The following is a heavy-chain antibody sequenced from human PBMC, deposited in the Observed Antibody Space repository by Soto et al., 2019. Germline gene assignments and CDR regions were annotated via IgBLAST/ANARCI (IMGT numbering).Heavy chain of an antibody. V-gene: IGHV1-18*01. CDR1: GYTFTSYG. D-gene: IGHD2-15*01. CDR3: ARVLRAIYCSGGSCYYYYYGMDV. J-gene: IGHJ6*02. Sequence: ASVKVSCKASGYTFTSYGISWVRQAPGQGLEWMGWISAYNGNTNYAQKLQGRVTMTTDTSTSTAYMELRSLRSDDTAVYYCARVLRAIYCSGGSCYYYYYGMDVWGQGTTVTAP. CDR2: ISAYNGNT.